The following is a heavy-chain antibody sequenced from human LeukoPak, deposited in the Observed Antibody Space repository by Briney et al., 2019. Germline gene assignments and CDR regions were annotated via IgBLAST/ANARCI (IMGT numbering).Heavy chain of an antibody. D-gene: IGHD5-18*01. Sequence: SGGSLRLSCAASGFTFSTYAMTWVRQAPGKGLQWVSAISGGGASTYYADSVKGRFTISRDNSKNTLHLQMNSLRAEDTAVYYCARQGIHLWFDFWGQGTLVTVSS. CDR2: ISGGGAST. V-gene: IGHV3-23*01. CDR3: ARQGIHLWFDF. CDR1: GFTFSTYA. J-gene: IGHJ4*02.